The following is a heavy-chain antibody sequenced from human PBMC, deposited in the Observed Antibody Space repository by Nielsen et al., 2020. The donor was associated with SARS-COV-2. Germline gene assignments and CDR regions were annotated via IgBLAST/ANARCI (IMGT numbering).Heavy chain of an antibody. V-gene: IGHV3-7*01. CDR2: IKLDGSEK. CDR3: ARVGSYGDPEYLDY. CDR1: GFAFDTYA. J-gene: IGHJ4*02. D-gene: IGHD4/OR15-4a*01. Sequence: GESLKISCAASGFAFDTYAMHWVRQAPGKGLEWVGNIKLDGSEKYYVDSVKGRFTISRDNARNTLYLQMNSLRVEDTAVYYCARVGSYGDPEYLDYWGQGALVTVSS.